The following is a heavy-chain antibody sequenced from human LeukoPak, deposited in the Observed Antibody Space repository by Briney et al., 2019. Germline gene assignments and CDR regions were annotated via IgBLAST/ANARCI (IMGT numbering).Heavy chain of an antibody. J-gene: IGHJ4*02. CDR2: ISGSGGST. CDR1: GFIFSSYW. V-gene: IGHV3-23*01. Sequence: PGGSLRLSCAASGFIFSSYWMSWVRQAPGKGLEWVSAISGSGGSTYYADAVRGRFTISRDNSKNTLYLQMNSLRAEDTAVYYCARGMYSSSWYGDYWGQGTLVTVSS. CDR3: ARGMYSSSWYGDY. D-gene: IGHD6-13*01.